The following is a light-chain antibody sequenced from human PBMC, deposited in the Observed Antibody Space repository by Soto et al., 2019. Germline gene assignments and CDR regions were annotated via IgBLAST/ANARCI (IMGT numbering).Light chain of an antibody. CDR2: WAS. CDR3: QQYYATPTWA. CDR1: QSVFYSSNSKNY. V-gene: IGKV4-1*01. J-gene: IGKJ1*01. Sequence: DIVMTQSPDSLAVSLGERATINCKSSQSVFYSSNSKNYLAWYQQKPGQPPKLLIYWASTRESGVPDRFSGSGSGTDFTLTISSLQAEDVAVYYGQQYYATPTWAFGQGTKVEIK.